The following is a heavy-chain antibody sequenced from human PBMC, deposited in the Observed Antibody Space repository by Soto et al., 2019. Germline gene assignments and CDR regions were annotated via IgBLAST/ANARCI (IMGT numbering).Heavy chain of an antibody. CDR2: IYYSGST. V-gene: IGHV4-59*01. CDR1: GGSISSYY. Sequence: QVQLQESGPGLVKPSETLSLTCTVSGGSISSYYWSWIRQPPGKGLEWIGYIYYSGSTNYNPSLKSRVTISVDTSKNQFSLKLSSVTAADTAVYYCAREQGWYFDLWGRGTLVTVSS. CDR3: AREQGWYFDL. J-gene: IGHJ2*01.